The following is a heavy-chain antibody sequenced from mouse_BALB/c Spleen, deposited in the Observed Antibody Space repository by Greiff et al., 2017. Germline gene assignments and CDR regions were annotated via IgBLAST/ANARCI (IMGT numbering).Heavy chain of an antibody. V-gene: IGHV1-4*02. CDR2: INPSSGYT. CDR3: ARPMSDGYPRYAMDY. J-gene: IGHJ4*01. Sequence: QVQLKESAAELARPGASVKMSCKASGYTFTSYTMHWVKQRPGQGLEWIGYINPSSGYTEYNQKFKDKTTLTADKSSSTAYMQLSSLTSEDSAVYYCARPMSDGYPRYAMDYWGQGTSVTVSS. D-gene: IGHD2-3*01. CDR1: GYTFTSYT.